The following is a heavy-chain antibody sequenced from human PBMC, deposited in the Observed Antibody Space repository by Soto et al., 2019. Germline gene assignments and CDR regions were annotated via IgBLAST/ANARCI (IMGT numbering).Heavy chain of an antibody. Sequence: SETLSLTCAVSGASISTSQWWSWVRQSPEKGLEWIGEIYHSGDTKYNPSFKSRVSMSVDKSRNQFSLILNSVTAADTAIYYCARGLAAVAGYFDSWGQGTLVTVS. D-gene: IGHD6-19*01. J-gene: IGHJ4*02. CDR3: ARGLAAVAGYFDS. CDR2: IYHSGDT. CDR1: GASISTSQW. V-gene: IGHV4-4*02.